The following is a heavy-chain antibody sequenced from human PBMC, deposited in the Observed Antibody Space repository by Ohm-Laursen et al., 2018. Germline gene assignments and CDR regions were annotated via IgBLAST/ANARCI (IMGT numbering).Heavy chain of an antibody. CDR2: IKQDGSEK. CDR3: ARGTVGDY. CDR1: GSTFSSYW. D-gene: IGHD4-11*01. J-gene: IGHJ4*02. V-gene: IGHV3-7*04. Sequence: GSLRLSCAASGSTFSSYWMSWVRKAPGKGLEWAANIKQDGSEKYYVDSVKGRFTISRDNAKNSLYLQMNSLRAEDTAVYYCARGTVGDYWGQGTPVTVSS.